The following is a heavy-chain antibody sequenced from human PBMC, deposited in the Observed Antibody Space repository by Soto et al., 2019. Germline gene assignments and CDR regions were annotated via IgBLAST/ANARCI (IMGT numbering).Heavy chain of an antibody. D-gene: IGHD6-19*01. CDR1: GFFFSSYT. J-gene: IGHJ4*02. CDR2: FSATSENT. CDR3: AKARDQQWVRLPFDY. Sequence: EVRLLESGGGLVQPGGSLRLSCVGSGFFFSSYTMTWVRQAPGKGLEWVSSFSATSENTYYADSVRGRFTISRDNSKNTLFLQMNSLPAEDTAMYYCAKARDQQWVRLPFDYWGQGILVIVSS. V-gene: IGHV3-23*01.